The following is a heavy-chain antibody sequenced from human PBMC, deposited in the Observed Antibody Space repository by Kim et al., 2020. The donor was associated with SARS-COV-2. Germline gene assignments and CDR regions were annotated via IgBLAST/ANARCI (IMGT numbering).Heavy chain of an antibody. CDR3: ARAKGYFDY. J-gene: IGHJ4*02. CDR2: ITHDGSDK. V-gene: IGHV3-7*01. CDR1: GFTFSGSW. Sequence: GGSLRLSCAASGFTFSGSWMSWVRQAPGKGLEWVANITHDGSDKYYVDSVKGRFTISRDNAKNSLYLQMNSLRGEDTAVYYCARAKGYFDYGGQGTLVTVSS.